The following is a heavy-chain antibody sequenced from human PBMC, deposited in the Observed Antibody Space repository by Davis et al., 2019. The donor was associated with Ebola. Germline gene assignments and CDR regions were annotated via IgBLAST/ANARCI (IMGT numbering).Heavy chain of an antibody. J-gene: IGHJ3*02. CDR1: GYTFTSYA. CDR2: INAGNGNT. Sequence: ASVKVSCKASGYTFTSYAMHWVRQAPGQRLEWMGWINAGNGNTKYSQKFQGRVTITRDTSASTAYMELSSLRSEDTAVYYCARDGSGGSYKDDACDIWGQGTMVTVSS. D-gene: IGHD3-10*01. V-gene: IGHV1-3*01. CDR3: ARDGSGGSYKDDACDI.